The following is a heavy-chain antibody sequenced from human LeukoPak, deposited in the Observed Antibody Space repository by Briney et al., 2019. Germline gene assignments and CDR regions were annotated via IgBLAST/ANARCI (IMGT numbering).Heavy chain of an antibody. CDR2: INPNSGGT. V-gene: IGHV1-2*02. CDR1: GYTFTGYY. J-gene: IGHJ3*02. CDR3: ARDLGRYQLLPEGAFDI. Sequence: GASVKVSCKASGYTFTGYYMHWVRQAPGQGLEWMGWINPNSGGTNYAQKFQGRVTMTRDTSISTAYMELSRLRSDDTAVYYCARDLGRYQLLPEGAFDIWGQGTMVTVSS. D-gene: IGHD2-2*01.